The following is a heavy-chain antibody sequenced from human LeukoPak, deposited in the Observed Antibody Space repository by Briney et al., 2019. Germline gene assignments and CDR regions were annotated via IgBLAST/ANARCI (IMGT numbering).Heavy chain of an antibody. CDR1: GGSISSGSYY. D-gene: IGHD3-10*01. CDR2: IYYSGST. Sequence: SQTLSLTCTVSGGSISSGSYYWSWIRQPPGKGLEWVGYIYYSGSTNYNPSLKSRVTISVDTSKNQFSLKLSSVTAADTAVYYCARDGRYYYGSGVDYWGQGTLVTVSS. CDR3: ARDGRYYYGSGVDY. J-gene: IGHJ4*02. V-gene: IGHV4-61*01.